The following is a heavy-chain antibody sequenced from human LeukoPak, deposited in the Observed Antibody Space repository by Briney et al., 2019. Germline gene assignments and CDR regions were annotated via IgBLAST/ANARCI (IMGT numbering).Heavy chain of an antibody. V-gene: IGHV1-46*01. J-gene: IGHJ4*02. CDR2: INPSGGST. Sequence: GASVKVSCKASGYTFTSYHMHWVRQAPGQGLEWMGIINPSGGSTSYAQKFQGRVTMTRDMSTSTVYMELSSLRSEDTAVYYCARGLGDTYISGYPTRFDYWGQGTLVTVSS. CDR1: GYTFTSYH. D-gene: IGHD3-22*01. CDR3: ARGLGDTYISGYPTRFDY.